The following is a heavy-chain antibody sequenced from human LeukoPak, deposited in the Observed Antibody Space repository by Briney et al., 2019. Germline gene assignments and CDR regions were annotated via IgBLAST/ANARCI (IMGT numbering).Heavy chain of an antibody. D-gene: IGHD4-17*01. CDR2: NYPADSNT. CDR1: GYSFTSYW. CDR3: ARHEYGDSFGVYYMDV. Sequence: GESLKISCKGSGYSFTSYWIGWVRQMPGKGLEWMGINYPADSNTRYSPSFQGQVTISADKSISTAYLQWSSLKASDTAMYYCARHEYGDSFGVYYMDVWGKGTTVTVSS. J-gene: IGHJ6*03. V-gene: IGHV5-51*01.